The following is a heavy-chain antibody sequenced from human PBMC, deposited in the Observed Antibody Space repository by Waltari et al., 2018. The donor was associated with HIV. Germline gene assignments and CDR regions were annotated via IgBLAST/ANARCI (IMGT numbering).Heavy chain of an antibody. D-gene: IGHD3-9*01. CDR3: ARDNGRRYFDH. J-gene: IGHJ4*02. V-gene: IGHV1-2*02. CDR1: GYTFTDYF. CDR2: LNPNSGGT. Sequence: QVHLVQSGAEVKKPGASVKVSCKASGYTFTDYFMHWVRQAPGQGLEWMGWLNPNSGGTNYAQKFQGRVTMTRDTSINTVYMELSRLRSADTAVFYCARDNGRRYFDHWGQGTLVTVSS.